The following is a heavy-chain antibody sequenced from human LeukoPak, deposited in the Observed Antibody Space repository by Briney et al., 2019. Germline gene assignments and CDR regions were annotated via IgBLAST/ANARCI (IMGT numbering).Heavy chain of an antibody. CDR3: AKGPPDYYDSSGYYPEAFDI. D-gene: IGHD3-22*01. Sequence: GGSLRLSRAASGFTFSSYAMSWVRQAPGKGLEWVSAISGSGGSTYYADSVKGRFTISRDNSKNTLYLQMNSLRAEDTAVYYCAKGPPDYYDSSGYYPEAFDIWGQGTMVTVSS. CDR2: ISGSGGST. V-gene: IGHV3-23*01. CDR1: GFTFSSYA. J-gene: IGHJ3*02.